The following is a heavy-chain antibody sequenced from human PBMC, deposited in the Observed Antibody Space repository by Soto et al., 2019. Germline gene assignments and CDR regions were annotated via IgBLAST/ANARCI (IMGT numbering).Heavy chain of an antibody. J-gene: IGHJ6*02. CDR1: GGSISSYY. V-gene: IGHV4-59*01. D-gene: IGHD2-21*01. Sequence: SETLSLTCTVSGGSISSYYWSWIRQPPGKGLEWIGYIYYSGSTNYNPSLKSRVTISVDTSKNQFSLKLSSVTAADTAVYYCARGLVWYGMDVWGQGTTVTVLL. CDR2: IYYSGST. CDR3: ARGLVWYGMDV.